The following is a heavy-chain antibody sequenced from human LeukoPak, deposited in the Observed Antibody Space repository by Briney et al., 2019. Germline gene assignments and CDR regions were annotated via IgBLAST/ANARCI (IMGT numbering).Heavy chain of an antibody. CDR2: ISYDGSNK. D-gene: IGHD3-3*01. Sequence: PGGSLRLSCAASGFTFSTYVIYWVRQAPGKGLEWVAVISYDGSNKYYADSVKGRFTISRDNSKNTLYLQMNSLRAEDTAVYYCARDRDNYDFWSGLTSHYFDYWGQGTLVTVSS. CDR3: ARDRDNYDFWSGLTSHYFDY. V-gene: IGHV3-30*04. CDR1: GFTFSTYV. J-gene: IGHJ4*02.